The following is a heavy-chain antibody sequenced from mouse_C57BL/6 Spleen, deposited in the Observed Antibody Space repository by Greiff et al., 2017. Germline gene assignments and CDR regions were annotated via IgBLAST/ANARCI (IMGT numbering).Heavy chain of an antibody. V-gene: IGHV1-54*01. CDR3: ARRGITTVVATN. Sequence: LQESGAELVRPGTSVKVSCKASGYAFTNYLIEWVKQRPGQGLEWIGVINPGSGGTNYNEKFKGKATLTADKSSSTAYMQLSSLTSEDSAVYFCARRGITTVVATNWGQGTTLTVSS. CDR2: INPGSGGT. D-gene: IGHD1-1*01. J-gene: IGHJ2*01. CDR1: GYAFTNYL.